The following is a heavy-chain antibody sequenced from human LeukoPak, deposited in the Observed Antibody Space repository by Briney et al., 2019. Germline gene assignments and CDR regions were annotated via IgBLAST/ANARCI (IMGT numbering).Heavy chain of an antibody. D-gene: IGHD5-12*01. V-gene: IGHV4-39*01. CDR2: IYYTGST. CDR1: GGSISSSTYF. Sequence: SETLSLTCTVSGGSISSSTYFWGWIRQPPGKGLEWIGTIYYTGSTYYNPSLKSRVTISVDTSKNQFSLKVRSVTAADTAVYYCARGPSVAAHLDYWGQGTLVTVTS. CDR3: ARGPSVAAHLDY. J-gene: IGHJ4*02.